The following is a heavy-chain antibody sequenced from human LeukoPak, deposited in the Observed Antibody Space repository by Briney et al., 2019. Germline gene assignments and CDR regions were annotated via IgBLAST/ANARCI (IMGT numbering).Heavy chain of an antibody. CDR3: ARAGLRDYDILTGYDPDDAFDI. V-gene: IGHV4-34*01. D-gene: IGHD3-9*01. Sequence: SETLSLTCAVYGGSFSGYYWSWIRQPPGKGLEWIGEINHSGSTNYNPSLKSRVTISVDTSKNQFSLKLSSVTAADTAVYYCARAGLRDYDILTGYDPDDAFDIWGQGTMVTVSS. CDR2: INHSGST. J-gene: IGHJ3*02. CDR1: GGSFSGYY.